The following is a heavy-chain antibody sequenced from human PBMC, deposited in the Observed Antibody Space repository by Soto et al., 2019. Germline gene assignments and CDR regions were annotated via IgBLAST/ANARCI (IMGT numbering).Heavy chain of an antibody. Sequence: SETLSLTCAVSGGSISSGGYSWSWIRQPPGKGLEWIGYIYHSGSTYYNPSLKSRVTISVDRSKNQFSLKLSSVTAADTAVYYCARGYYYGSGSYFGYWGQGTLVTVSS. V-gene: IGHV4-30-2*01. D-gene: IGHD3-10*01. CDR1: GGSISSGGYS. CDR2: IYHSGST. CDR3: ARGYYYGSGSYFGY. J-gene: IGHJ4*02.